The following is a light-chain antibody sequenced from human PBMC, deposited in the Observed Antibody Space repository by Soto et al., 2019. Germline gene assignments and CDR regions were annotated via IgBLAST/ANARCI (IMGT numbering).Light chain of an antibody. CDR1: QSAGSS. Sequence: EIVLTQSPGAVSLSPGERATLSCRASQSAGSSLAWYQQKPGQAPRLLIYGASSRATVIPDRFSGSGSGTDFTLTISRLEPEDFAVYYCQQYGSSPPLTFGGGTKVDI. J-gene: IGKJ4*01. V-gene: IGKV3-20*01. CDR3: QQYGSSPPLT. CDR2: GAS.